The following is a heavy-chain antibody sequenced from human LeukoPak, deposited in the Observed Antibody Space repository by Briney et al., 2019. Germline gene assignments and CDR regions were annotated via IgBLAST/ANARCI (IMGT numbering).Heavy chain of an antibody. Sequence: GGSLRLSCAASGFTFSSYDMHWVRQATGKGLEWVSAIGIAGDTYYPGSVKGRFTISRENAKNSLYLQMNSLRAEDTAVYYCARVFWSGLGYYFDYWGQGTLVTVSS. J-gene: IGHJ4*02. V-gene: IGHV3-13*01. CDR1: GFTFSSYD. CDR3: ARVFWSGLGYYFDY. CDR2: IGIAGDT. D-gene: IGHD3-3*01.